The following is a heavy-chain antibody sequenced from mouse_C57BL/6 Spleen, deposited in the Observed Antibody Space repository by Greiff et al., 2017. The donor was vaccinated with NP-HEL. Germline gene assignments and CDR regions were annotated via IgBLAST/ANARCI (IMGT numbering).Heavy chain of an antibody. D-gene: IGHD1-1*01. CDR3: ARWGDFTTVVAFDY. J-gene: IGHJ2*01. CDR2: INPSNGGT. CDR1: GYTFTSYW. V-gene: IGHV1-53*01. Sequence: QVQLQQPGTELVKPGASVKLSCKASGYTFTSYWMHWVKQRPGQGLEWIGNINPSNGGTNYNAKFKSKATLTVDKSSSTAYMQLSSLTSEDAAVYYGARWGDFTTVVAFDYWGQGTTLTVSS.